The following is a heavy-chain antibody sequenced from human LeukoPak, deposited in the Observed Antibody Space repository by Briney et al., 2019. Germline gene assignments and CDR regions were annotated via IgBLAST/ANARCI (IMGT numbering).Heavy chain of an antibody. Sequence: GASVKVSCKASGYTFTSYGISWVRQAPGQGLEWMGWISAYNGNTNYAQKLQGRVTMTTDTSTSTAYMELRSPRSDDTAVYYCARDQSDCSSTSCYTGTFDPWGQGTLVTVSS. CDR3: ARDQSDCSSTSCYTGTFDP. CDR2: ISAYNGNT. J-gene: IGHJ5*02. D-gene: IGHD2-2*02. V-gene: IGHV1-18*01. CDR1: GYTFTSYG.